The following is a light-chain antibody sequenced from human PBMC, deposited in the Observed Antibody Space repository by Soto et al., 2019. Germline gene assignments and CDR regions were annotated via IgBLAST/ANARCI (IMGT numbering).Light chain of an antibody. CDR2: EAA. CDR1: SNDIGANNY. V-gene: IGLV2-14*01. CDR3: TSYTRTSSLV. Sequence: QSALTQPASVSGSPGQSITISCTGTSNDIGANNYVSWYQHHPGKAPKILIYEAANRPSGVSHRFSGSKSGNTASLTISGVQDEDEADYFCTSYTRTSSLVFGGGTKVTVL. J-gene: IGLJ2*01.